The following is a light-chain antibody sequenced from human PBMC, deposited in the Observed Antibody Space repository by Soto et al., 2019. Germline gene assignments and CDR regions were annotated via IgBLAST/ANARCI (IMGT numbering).Light chain of an antibody. CDR3: NSYAGNNNIL. V-gene: IGLV2-8*01. CDR2: EVT. Sequence: QSALTQPPSASGSLGQSVTISCTGFSNNYVSWYHQHPDKAPKLMIYEVTKRPSGVPDRFSGSKSGDTASLTVSGLQAEDEADYYCNSYAGNNNILFGGGTKLTVL. CDR1: SNNY. J-gene: IGLJ2*01.